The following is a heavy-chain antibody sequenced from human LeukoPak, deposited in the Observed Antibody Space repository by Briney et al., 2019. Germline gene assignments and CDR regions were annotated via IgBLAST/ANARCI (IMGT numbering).Heavy chain of an antibody. J-gene: IGHJ4*02. CDR2: ISAYNGNT. V-gene: IGHV1-18*01. Sequence: ASVKVSCKASGYTFTTYGLRWVRQAPGQGLEWMGWISAYNGNTNYAQKLQGRVTMTTDKSTSTAYTELRSLSCDDTAVYYCARYQWGGATCYGGVCCDYWGQGTLVSVSS. D-gene: IGHD2-15*01. CDR1: GYTFTTYG. CDR3: ARYQWGGATCYGGVCCDY.